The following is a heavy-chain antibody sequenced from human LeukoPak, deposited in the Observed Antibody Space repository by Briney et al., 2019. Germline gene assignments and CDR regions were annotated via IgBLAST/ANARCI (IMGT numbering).Heavy chain of an antibody. Sequence: ASVKVSCKASGYTFTAFYMNWVRQAPGQGLEWMGWMNPKSSDTNYTQKFQGRVTMTRDTSISTAYMELSRLRSDDTAVYYCARNLESERITIFGVVADYYFDYWGQGTLVTVSS. D-gene: IGHD3-3*01. V-gene: IGHV1-2*02. CDR1: GYTFTAFY. J-gene: IGHJ4*02. CDR3: ARNLESERITIFGVVADYYFDY. CDR2: MNPKSSDT.